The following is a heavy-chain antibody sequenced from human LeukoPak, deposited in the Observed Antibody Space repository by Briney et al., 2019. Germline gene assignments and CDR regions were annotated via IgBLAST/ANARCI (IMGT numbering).Heavy chain of an antibody. CDR2: MSYSGTT. J-gene: IGHJ4*02. D-gene: IGHD5-24*01. Sequence: PSETLSLTCFVSGXSISTYYWSWIRQPPGKGLEWIGYMSYSGTTKYNPSLKSRVSISVDTSKNQVFLKLDSVTAADMAVYFCARHGRDGYTPGLDYWGPGTLVTVSS. CDR1: GXSISTYY. CDR3: ARHGRDGYTPGLDY. V-gene: IGHV4-59*08.